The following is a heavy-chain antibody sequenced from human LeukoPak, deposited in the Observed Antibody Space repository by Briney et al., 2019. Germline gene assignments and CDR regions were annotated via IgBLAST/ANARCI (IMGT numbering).Heavy chain of an antibody. CDR1: GGSISNYY. V-gene: IGHV4-59*01. D-gene: IGHD2-2*01. CDR3: ARYRLPDH. J-gene: IGHJ4*02. Sequence: SETLSLTCTVSGGSISNYYWSWIRQPPGKGLEWIGYIYYSGSTKYNPSLKSRVTISVDPSKNQCSLKLSSLSAADTAVYYCARYRLPDHWGQGTLVTVSS. CDR2: IYYSGST.